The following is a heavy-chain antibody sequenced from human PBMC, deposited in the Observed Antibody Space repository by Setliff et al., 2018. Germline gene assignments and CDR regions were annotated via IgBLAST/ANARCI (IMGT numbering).Heavy chain of an antibody. CDR1: GFTFSTCD. CDR3: ARESAPHGVRGVGGFDI. Sequence: GGSLRLSCAASGFTFSTCDLHWVRQVPGKGLEWVPSIGPSGATFYTGSVKGRFTISRENAKNSLYLQMNSLRAGDTAVYYCARESAPHGVRGVGGFDIWGQGAMVTVSS. D-gene: IGHD1-26*01. CDR2: IGPSGAT. V-gene: IGHV3-13*01. J-gene: IGHJ3*02.